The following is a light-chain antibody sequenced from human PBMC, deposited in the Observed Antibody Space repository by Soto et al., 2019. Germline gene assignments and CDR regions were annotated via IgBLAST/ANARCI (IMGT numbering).Light chain of an antibody. Sequence: QAVVTQQPSASGTPGQRVTISCSGSSSNIGSNYVYWYQHLPGTAPKLLIYTNNQRPSGVPDRFSGSKSGTSASLAISGLRSEDEADYYCAAWDDSLSGYVFGTGTKLTVL. V-gene: IGLV1-47*02. CDR2: TNN. CDR1: SSNIGSNY. J-gene: IGLJ1*01. CDR3: AAWDDSLSGYV.